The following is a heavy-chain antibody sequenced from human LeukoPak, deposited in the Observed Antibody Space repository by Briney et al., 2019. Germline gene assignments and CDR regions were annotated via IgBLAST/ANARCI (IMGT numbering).Heavy chain of an antibody. D-gene: IGHD1-26*01. CDR3: ARGGYSDKYYYYYMDV. Sequence: GGSLRLSCAASGFTFSSYAMSWVRQAPGEGLEWVSAISGSGGSTYYADSVKGRFTISRDNSKNTLYLQMNSLRAEDTAVYYCARGGYSDKYYYYYMDVWGKGTTVTVSS. CDR2: ISGSGGST. CDR1: GFTFSSYA. J-gene: IGHJ6*03. V-gene: IGHV3-23*01.